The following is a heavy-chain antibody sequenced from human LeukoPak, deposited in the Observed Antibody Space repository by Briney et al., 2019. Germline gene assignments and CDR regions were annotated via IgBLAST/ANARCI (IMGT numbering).Heavy chain of an antibody. CDR2: ISFGSGYI. CDR3: AKLLDYGTTYDH. J-gene: IGHJ4*02. V-gene: IGHV3-21*06. CDR1: GFTFSSYS. Sequence: GGSLRLSCAASGFTFSSYSMNWVRQAPGKGLEWVSSISFGSGYIYYADSLKGRFTISRDNARNLLFLQMNTLRADDAAVYYCAKLLDYGTTYDHRGQGALVTVSS. D-gene: IGHD1-1*01.